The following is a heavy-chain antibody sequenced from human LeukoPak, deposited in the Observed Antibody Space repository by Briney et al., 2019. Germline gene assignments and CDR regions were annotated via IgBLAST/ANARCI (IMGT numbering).Heavy chain of an antibody. Sequence: SETLSLTCTVSGGSISSYYWSWIRQPPGKGLEWIGYIYYSGSTNYNPSLKSRVTISVDTSKNQFPLKLSSVTAADTAVYYCARGGPGYDFWSGSARFDYWGQGTLVTVSS. V-gene: IGHV4-59*01. J-gene: IGHJ4*02. CDR2: IYYSGST. CDR1: GGSISSYY. D-gene: IGHD3-3*01. CDR3: ARGGPGYDFWSGSARFDY.